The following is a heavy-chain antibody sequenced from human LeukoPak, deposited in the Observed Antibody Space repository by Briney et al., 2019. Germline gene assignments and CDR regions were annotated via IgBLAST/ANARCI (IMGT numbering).Heavy chain of an antibody. CDR2: INWNGGST. CDR3: AGSSSDPAARGAFDI. D-gene: IGHD2-2*01. CDR1: GFTFDDYG. Sequence: GGSLRLSCAASGFTFDDYGMSWVRQAPGKGLEWVSGINWNGGSTGYADSVKGRFTISRDNAKNSLYLQMNSLRAEDTALYYCAGSSSDPAARGAFDIWGQGTMVTVSS. V-gene: IGHV3-20*04. J-gene: IGHJ3*02.